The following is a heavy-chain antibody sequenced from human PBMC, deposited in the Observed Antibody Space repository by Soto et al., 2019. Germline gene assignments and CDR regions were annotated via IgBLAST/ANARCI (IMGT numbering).Heavy chain of an antibody. J-gene: IGHJ5*02. CDR2: TYYRSKWYN. CDR1: GDSVSSNSAA. CDR3: ARVAIAAAGTRGWFDP. D-gene: IGHD6-13*01. V-gene: IGHV6-1*01. Sequence: KQSQTLSLTCAISGDSVSSNSAAWNWIRQSPSRGLEWLGRTYYRSKWYNDYAVSVKSRITINPDTSKNQFSLQLNSVTPEDTAVYYCARVAIAAAGTRGWFDPWGQGTLVTVSS.